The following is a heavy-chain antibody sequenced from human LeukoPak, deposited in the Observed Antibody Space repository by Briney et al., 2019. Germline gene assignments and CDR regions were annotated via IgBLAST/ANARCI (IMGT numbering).Heavy chain of an antibody. J-gene: IGHJ4*02. CDR3: VKGEVRGYKKRGVDY. CDR1: GFTFNKYV. CDR2: VSNNGDST. V-gene: IGHV3-64D*06. Sequence: GGSLRLSCSASGFTFNKYVMHCVRQAPDKGLEYVSGVSNNGDSTYYADSVKGRFTISRDNSKNTLYLQMSSLRAEDTAAYYCVKGEVRGYKKRGVDYWGQGTLVTVSS. D-gene: IGHD5-18*01.